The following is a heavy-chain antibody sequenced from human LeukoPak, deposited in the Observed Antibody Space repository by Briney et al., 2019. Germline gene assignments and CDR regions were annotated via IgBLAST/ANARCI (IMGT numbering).Heavy chain of an antibody. CDR3: GTGWEVDL. D-gene: IGHD1-26*01. V-gene: IGHV3-7*01. CDR2: IEQDGIEK. Sequence: GGSLRLSCAVSGFTLSNHWMIWVRQAPGKGLECVANIEQDGIEKYYLDSVKGRFTIARDNAKHSVYLQMNSLRVEGPAVYYCGTGWEVDLWGQGTLVTVSS. J-gene: IGHJ5*02. CDR1: GFTLSNHW.